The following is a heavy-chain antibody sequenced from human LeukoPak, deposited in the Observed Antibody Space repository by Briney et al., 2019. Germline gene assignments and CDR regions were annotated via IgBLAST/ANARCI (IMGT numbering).Heavy chain of an antibody. CDR3: ASVYSLYDN. CDR2: LYYTGST. CDR1: GGSISSRYY. D-gene: IGHD6-13*01. J-gene: IGHJ4*02. Sequence: SETLSLTCSVSGGSISSRYYWGWIRQSPGTGLEWIGGLYYTGSTYYNPSLKSRITISVDTSKNQFSLKLTSVTAADTAVYYCASVYSLYDNWGQGILVIVSS. V-gene: IGHV4-39*01.